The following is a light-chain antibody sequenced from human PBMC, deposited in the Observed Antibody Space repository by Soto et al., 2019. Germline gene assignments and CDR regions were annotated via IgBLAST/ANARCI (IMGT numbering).Light chain of an antibody. CDR2: GAS. Sequence: IVMTRAPSSMCVSPGESGTLSSRASQSVASNLAWYQQKPGQAPRLLIYGASSRATGIPDRFSGSGSGTDFTLTISRLEPEYFAVYCCQQYGSSPRPFGQGTKVDIK. CDR1: QSVASN. CDR3: QQYGSSPRP. J-gene: IGKJ1*01. V-gene: IGKV3-20*01.